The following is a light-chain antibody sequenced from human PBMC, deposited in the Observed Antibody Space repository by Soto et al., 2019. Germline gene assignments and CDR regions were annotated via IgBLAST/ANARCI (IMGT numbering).Light chain of an antibody. CDR3: QQRSSWPWT. CDR1: QSVSSN. J-gene: IGKJ1*01. V-gene: IGKV3-15*01. Sequence: EIVMTQSPATLSVSPGERATLSSRASQSVSSNLAWYQQKPGQAPRLLIYGASTRATGIPARFSGSGSGTDFTLTISSLEPEDLAVYYCQQRSSWPWTFGQGTKVDIK. CDR2: GAS.